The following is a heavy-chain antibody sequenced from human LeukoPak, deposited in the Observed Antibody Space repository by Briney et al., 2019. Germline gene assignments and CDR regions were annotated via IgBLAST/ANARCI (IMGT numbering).Heavy chain of an antibody. CDR3: AREHDNHYPIDY. D-gene: IGHD1-1*01. J-gene: IGHJ4*02. CDR2: INRDGSGK. Sequence: GGSLRLSCAASGFTFSNYWMSWVRQAPGKGLEWVANINRDGSGKYFVDSVKGRFTITRDNAKSSVFLQLNSLRAEDTAVYYCAREHDNHYPIDYWGQGTLVTVSS. CDR1: GFTFSNYW. V-gene: IGHV3-7*01.